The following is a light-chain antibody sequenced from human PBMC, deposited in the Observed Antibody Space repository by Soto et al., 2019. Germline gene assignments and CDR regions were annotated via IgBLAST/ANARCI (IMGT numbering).Light chain of an antibody. CDR3: GSYTGSIYV. V-gene: IGLV2-14*01. CDR2: EVS. J-gene: IGLJ1*01. CDR1: SSDVGGYKF. Sequence: QSVLTQPASVSGSPGQSITISCTGTSSDVGGYKFVSWYQQHPGKAPKLMIYEVSNRPSGVSSRFSGSKSGNTASLTISGLQAEDEADYYCGSYTGSIYVFGPGPKVTVL.